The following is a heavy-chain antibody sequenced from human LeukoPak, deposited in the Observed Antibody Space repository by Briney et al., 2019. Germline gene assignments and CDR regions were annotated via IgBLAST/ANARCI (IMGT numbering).Heavy chain of an antibody. D-gene: IGHD1-26*01. CDR3: ARGASGFWYLDY. CDR1: GGSISSSPYY. CDR2: IYYSGST. J-gene: IGHJ4*02. V-gene: IGHV4-61*05. Sequence: SETLSLTCTVSGGSISSSPYYWGWIRQPPGKGLEWIGYIYYSGSTNYNPSLKSRVTISVDTSKNQFSLKLSSVTAADTAVYYCARGASGFWYLDYWGQGTLVTVSS.